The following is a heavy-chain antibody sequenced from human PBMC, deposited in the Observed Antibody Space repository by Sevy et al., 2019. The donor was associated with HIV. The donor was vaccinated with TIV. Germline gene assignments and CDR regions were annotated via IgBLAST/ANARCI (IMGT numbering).Heavy chain of an antibody. CDR2: IYYGGST. CDR3: ARDRRAVNYYYYYMDV. V-gene: IGHV4-31*03. J-gene: IGHJ6*03. D-gene: IGHD1-26*01. CDR1: GGSISSGGYY. Sequence: SETLSLTCTVSGGSISSGGYYWSWIRQHPGKGLEWIGYIYYGGSTYYNPSLKSRVTISVDTSKNQFSLKLSSVTAADTAVYYCARDRRAVNYYYYYMDVWGKGTTVTVSS.